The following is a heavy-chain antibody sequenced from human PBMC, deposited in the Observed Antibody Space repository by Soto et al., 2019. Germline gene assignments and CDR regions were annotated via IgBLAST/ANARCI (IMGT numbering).Heavy chain of an antibody. CDR1: GFPFSSYG. CDR3: ARAGTGMVPYYYGMDV. V-gene: IGHV3-30*03. Sequence: GGSLRLSCASSGFPFSSYGMHWVRQAPGKGLEWVAVISYDGNNKHYADSVQGRFTISRDNSKNTLYLQMNSLRAEDTAVYYCARAGTGMVPYYYGMDVWGQGTTVTVSS. CDR2: ISYDGNNK. J-gene: IGHJ6*02. D-gene: IGHD5-18*01.